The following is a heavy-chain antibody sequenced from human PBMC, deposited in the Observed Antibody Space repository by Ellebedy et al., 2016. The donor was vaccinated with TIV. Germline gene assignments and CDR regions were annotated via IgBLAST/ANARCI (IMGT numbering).Heavy chain of an antibody. CDR1: GFTFSSYA. D-gene: IGHD3-10*01. V-gene: IGHV3-23*01. CDR3: AKDRELVWFGELLRWDY. CDR2: ISGSGGST. J-gene: IGHJ4*02. Sequence: GGSLRLSXAASGFTFSSYAMSWVRQAPGKGLEWVSAISGSGGSTYYADSVKGRFTISRDNSKNTLYLQMNSLRAEDTAVYYCAKDRELVWFGELLRWDYWGQGTLVTVSS.